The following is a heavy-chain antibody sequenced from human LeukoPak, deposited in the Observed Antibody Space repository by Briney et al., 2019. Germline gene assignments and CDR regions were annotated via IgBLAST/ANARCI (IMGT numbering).Heavy chain of an antibody. J-gene: IGHJ3*02. Sequence: PSETLSLTCTVSGGSISTYYWSWIRQPPGKGLEWIAYIDYRGSTTYNPSLRSRVTFSVDTSRNQFSLKLSSVTAADTAVYYCARSRSGYSYDHAAFEIWGQGTVVTVSS. CDR1: GGSISTYY. D-gene: IGHD5-18*01. CDR2: IDYRGST. V-gene: IGHV4-59*01. CDR3: ARSRSGYSYDHAAFEI.